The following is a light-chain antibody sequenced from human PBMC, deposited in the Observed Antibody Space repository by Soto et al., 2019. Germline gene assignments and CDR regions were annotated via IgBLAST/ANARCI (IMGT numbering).Light chain of an antibody. CDR1: QSVNSN. V-gene: IGKV3-15*01. CDR2: DTS. CDR3: QQYNNWPPWT. Sequence: EIVMKQSPASLSVSPGERATLSCRASQSVNSNLAWYQQKPGQAPRLLIYDTSTRATGTPARFNGSGSGTQFTLTISSLQSEDFAVYYCQQYNNWPPWTFGQGTTVEFK. J-gene: IGKJ1*01.